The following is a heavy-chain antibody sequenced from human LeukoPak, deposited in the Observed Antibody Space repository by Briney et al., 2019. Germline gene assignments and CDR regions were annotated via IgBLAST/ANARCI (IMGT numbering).Heavy chain of an antibody. V-gene: IGHV6-1*01. Sequence: SQTLSLTCAICGDSFSNNSATWNWIRQSPSRGLERLERTYYRSKWYTDYAVSVKSRITINPDTSKNQFSLQLNSVTPEVTAVYYCAMGSTTKFHYWGQGTLVTVSA. CDR1: GDSFSNNSAT. J-gene: IGHJ4*02. D-gene: IGHD5/OR15-5a*01. CDR3: AMGSTTKFHY. CDR2: TYYRSKWYT.